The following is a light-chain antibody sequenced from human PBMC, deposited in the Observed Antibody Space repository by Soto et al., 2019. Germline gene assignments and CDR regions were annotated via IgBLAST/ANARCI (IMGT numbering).Light chain of an antibody. CDR2: DVS. Sequence: QSVLTQPASVSGSPGQSIAISCTGTSSDVGNYNYVSWYQQHPGKAPKLMIYDVSNRPSGVSNRFSGSKSGNTASLTISGLQPEDEAAYYCNSYTSSRTYVFGTGTKVTVL. CDR3: NSYTSSRTYV. V-gene: IGLV2-14*03. CDR1: SSDVGNYNY. J-gene: IGLJ1*01.